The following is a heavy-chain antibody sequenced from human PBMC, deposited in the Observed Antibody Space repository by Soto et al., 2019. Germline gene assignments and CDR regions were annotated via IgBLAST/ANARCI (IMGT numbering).Heavy chain of an antibody. CDR3: ARERSGAGEFDP. CDR2: IHPGGRT. V-gene: IGHV4-30-2*01. J-gene: IGHJ5*02. Sequence: QPQLQESGSGLVTPSQTLSLTCAVSGDSISRSGYSWNWIRQPPGKGLEWLAYIHPGGRTLYNPSLKSRVTISIDTSNNQFSLSLSSVTAADTAVYYCARERSGAGEFDPWGQGTLVTVSS. D-gene: IGHD3-10*01. CDR1: GDSISRSGYS.